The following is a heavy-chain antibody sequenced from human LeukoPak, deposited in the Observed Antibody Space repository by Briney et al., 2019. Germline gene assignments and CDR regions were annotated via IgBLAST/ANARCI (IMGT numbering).Heavy chain of an antibody. CDR1: GLAFSSYA. V-gene: IGHV3-23*01. CDR3: ADYGVSGVRNNFY. D-gene: IGHD3-3*01. J-gene: IGHJ4*02. CDR2: ISVASNT. Sequence: GGSLRLSCAASGLAFSSYAMSWVRQAPGKGLEWVSTISVASNTFYADSVKGRSTIFRDNSRNTVYLQMTSLRADDTAVYYCADYGVSGVRNNFYWGQGTLVTVSS.